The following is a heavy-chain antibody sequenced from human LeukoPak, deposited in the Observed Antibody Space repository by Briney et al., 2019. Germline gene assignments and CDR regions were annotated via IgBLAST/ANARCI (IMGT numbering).Heavy chain of an antibody. CDR1: GFTFSSYW. J-gene: IGHJ4*02. Sequence: GGSLRLSCAASGFTFSSYWMHWVRQAPGKGLVWVSRINTDGSSTSYADSVKGRSTISRDNAKNTLYLQMNRLRAEDTAVYYCARTVPGYFFDYWGQGTLVTVSS. CDR2: INTDGSST. D-gene: IGHD3-10*01. V-gene: IGHV3-74*01. CDR3: ARTVPGYFFDY.